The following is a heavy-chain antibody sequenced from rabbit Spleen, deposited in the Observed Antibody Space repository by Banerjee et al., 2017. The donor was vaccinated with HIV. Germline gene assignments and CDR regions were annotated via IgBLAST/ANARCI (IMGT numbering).Heavy chain of an antibody. CDR1: GFSFTNKDV. V-gene: IGHV1S45*01. J-gene: IGHJ6*01. D-gene: IGHD1-1*01. Sequence: QEKLEESGGGLVKPEGSLTLTCTASGFSFTNKDVMCWVRQAPGKGLEWIGCINTITGKTVHATWAKGRFTISRASSTTVTLQMTRLTAAYTATYFCARDTSSSFSSYGMDLWGPGTLVTVS. CDR2: INTITGKT. CDR3: ARDTSSSFSSYGMDL.